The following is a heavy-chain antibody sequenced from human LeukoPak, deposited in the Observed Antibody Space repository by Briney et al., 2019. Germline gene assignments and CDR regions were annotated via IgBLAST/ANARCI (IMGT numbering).Heavy chain of an antibody. CDR2: IGGSGVTT. D-gene: IGHD6-13*01. Sequence: GGSLRLSCAASGFTFSHFAMSWVRQAPGKGLHWVSGIGGSGVTTYYADSVEGRFTISRDNSKNTLYLQMDSLRAEDTAVYFCAKTKPYGTTWYGGIDWGQGALVTVSS. CDR3: AKTKPYGTTWYGGID. V-gene: IGHV3-23*01. J-gene: IGHJ4*02. CDR1: GFTFSHFA.